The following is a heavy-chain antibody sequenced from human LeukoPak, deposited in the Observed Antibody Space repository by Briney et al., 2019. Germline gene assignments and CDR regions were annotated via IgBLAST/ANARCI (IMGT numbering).Heavy chain of an antibody. V-gene: IGHV3-21*01. CDR3: ARGPDYYYMDV. CDR2: ISSSSSYI. CDR1: GFTFSSYT. J-gene: IGHJ6*03. Sequence: GGSLRLSCAVSGFTFSSYTMTWVRQAPGKGLEWVSSISSSSSYIYYGDSVKGRLTISRDNAKNSLYLQMNSLRVEDTAVYYCARGPDYYYMDVWAKGTTVTVSS.